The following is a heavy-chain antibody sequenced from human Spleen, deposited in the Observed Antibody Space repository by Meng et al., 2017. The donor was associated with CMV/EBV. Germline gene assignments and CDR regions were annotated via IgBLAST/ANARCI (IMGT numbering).Heavy chain of an antibody. J-gene: IGHJ4*02. V-gene: IGHV3-66*02. D-gene: IGHD3-10*01. CDR1: GFPVSRGF. CDR3: ARGDPPGYYASGSSPDY. CDR2: IYSGGST. Sequence: GFPVSRGFMSWVRQAPGKGLEWVSVIYSGGSTYYADSVKGRFSISRDTSKNTLYLQMNSLRAEDTAIYYCARGDPPGYYASGSSPDYWGQGTLVTVSS.